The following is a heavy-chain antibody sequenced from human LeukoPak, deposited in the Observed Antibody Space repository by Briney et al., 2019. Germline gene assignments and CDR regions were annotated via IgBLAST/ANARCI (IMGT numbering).Heavy chain of an antibody. Sequence: PGGSLRLSCSGSDFSLPNSVMSWVRQAPGKGLEWVSAISGSGGSTYYADSVKGRFTISRDNSKNTLYLQMNSLRAEDTAVYYCALMLDSSGYYYAYYGMDVWGQGTTVTVSS. CDR1: DFSLPNSV. CDR3: ALMLDSSGYYYAYYGMDV. CDR2: ISGSGGST. D-gene: IGHD3-22*01. J-gene: IGHJ6*02. V-gene: IGHV3-23*01.